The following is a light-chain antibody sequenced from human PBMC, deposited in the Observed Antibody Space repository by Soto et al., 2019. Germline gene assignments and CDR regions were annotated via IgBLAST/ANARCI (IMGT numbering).Light chain of an antibody. CDR2: DVS. Sequence: QSVLTQPASVSGSPGQSITISCTGTSSGVGGYNYVSWYQHHPGKAPKLMIFDVSNRPSGVSNRFSGSKSGNTASLTISGLQPEDEADYYCSSYTTSNTRQIVFGTGTKLTVL. CDR3: SSYTTSNTRQIV. CDR1: SSGVGGYNY. V-gene: IGLV2-14*03. J-gene: IGLJ1*01.